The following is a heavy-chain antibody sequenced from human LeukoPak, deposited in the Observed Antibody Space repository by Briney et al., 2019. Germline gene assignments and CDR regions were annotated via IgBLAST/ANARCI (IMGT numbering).Heavy chain of an antibody. CDR1: GFTFSSYS. CDR2: ISGSGAST. CDR3: AKDRVAFDI. Sequence: PGGSLRLSCAASGFTFSSYSMNWVRQAPGKGLEWVAAISGSGASTFYADSVKGRFTFSRDNSKNTLYLQMNSLRDEDTAVYYCAKDRVAFDIWGQGTMVTVSS. V-gene: IGHV3-23*01. J-gene: IGHJ3*02.